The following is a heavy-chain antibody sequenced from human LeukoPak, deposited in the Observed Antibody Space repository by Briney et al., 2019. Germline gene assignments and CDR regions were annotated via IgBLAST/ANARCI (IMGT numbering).Heavy chain of an antibody. V-gene: IGHV4-39*02. CDR1: GGSISISSYY. J-gene: IGHJ4*02. CDR3: ARARSRIWLCD. Sequence: KPSETLSLTCSVSGGSISISSYYWGWIRQPPGKGLEWIGEINHSGSTTYNPSLKSRVNISADTSKNHFSLNLISVTAADTAVYYCARARSRIWLCDWGQGTQVTVSS. CDR2: INHSGST. D-gene: IGHD6-19*01.